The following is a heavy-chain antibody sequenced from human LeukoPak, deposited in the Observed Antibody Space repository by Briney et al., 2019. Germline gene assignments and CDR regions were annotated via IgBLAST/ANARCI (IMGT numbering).Heavy chain of an antibody. V-gene: IGHV3-23*01. D-gene: IGHD2-21*01. CDR3: AKGGLWNYFGY. Sequence: PGGSLRLSCAASGFTFSSYAMSWVRQAPGKGLEWVSTISGSASSTYYADSVKGRFTISRDNSNNTLYLQMNSLRAEDTAVYFCAKGGLWNYFGYWGQGTLVTVSS. J-gene: IGHJ4*02. CDR1: GFTFSSYA. CDR2: ISGSASST.